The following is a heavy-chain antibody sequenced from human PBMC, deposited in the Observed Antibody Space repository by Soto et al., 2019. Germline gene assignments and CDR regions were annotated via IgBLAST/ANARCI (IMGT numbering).Heavy chain of an antibody. CDR1: GGTFSSYA. Sequence: QVQLVQSGAEVKKPGSSVKVSCKASGGTFSSYAISWVRQAPGQGLEWMGGIIPIFGTANYAQKFQGRVTINADESANTAQMELSSPRCEDTGVDYCAFLGPGVVLLTWGQGTLVTVSS. V-gene: IGHV1-69*01. CDR2: IIPIFGTA. CDR3: AFLGPGVVLLT. D-gene: IGHD2-15*01. J-gene: IGHJ5*02.